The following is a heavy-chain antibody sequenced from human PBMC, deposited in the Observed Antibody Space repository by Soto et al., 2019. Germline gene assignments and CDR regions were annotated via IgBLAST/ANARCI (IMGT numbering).Heavy chain of an antibody. Sequence: GDSLKISCIGSGYSFAGYWITWVRQKPGKGLEWMGRIDPSDSQTYYSPSFRGHVTISATKSITTVFLQWSSLRASDTAMYYCARQIYDSDTGPNFQYYFDSWGKGTPVTVSS. D-gene: IGHD3-22*01. CDR3: ARQIYDSDTGPNFQYYFDS. V-gene: IGHV5-10-1*01. J-gene: IGHJ4*02. CDR1: GYSFAGYW. CDR2: IDPSDSQT.